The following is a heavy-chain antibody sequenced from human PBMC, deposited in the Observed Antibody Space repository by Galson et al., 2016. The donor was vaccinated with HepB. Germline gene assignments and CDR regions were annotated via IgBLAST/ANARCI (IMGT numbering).Heavy chain of an antibody. V-gene: IGHV4-61*05. CDR2: IYYSGST. CDR3: ARTPSRGGMDV. J-gene: IGHJ6*02. D-gene: IGHD3-10*01. Sequence: ETLSLTCRVSGDSIGSSSYHWAWIRQPPGKGLEWIGYIYYSGSTNYNPPLTRRVTISVDTSKNQFSLKLTSVTTADRAVYYCARTPSRGGMDVWGQGTTVTVSS. CDR1: GDSIGSSSYH.